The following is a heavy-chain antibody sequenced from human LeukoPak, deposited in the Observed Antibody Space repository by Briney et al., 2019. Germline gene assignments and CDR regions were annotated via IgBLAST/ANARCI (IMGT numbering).Heavy chain of an antibody. CDR1: GFTFSSYE. CDR3: ARHATGSYGDAFDI. V-gene: IGHV3-48*03. CDR2: ISSSGSTI. Sequence: GGSLRLSCAASGFTFSSYEMNWVRQAPGKGLEWVSYISSSGSTIYYADSVKGRFTISRDNAKNSLYLQMNSLRAEDTAVYYCARHATGSYGDAFDIWGQGTMVTVSS. J-gene: IGHJ3*02. D-gene: IGHD1-26*01.